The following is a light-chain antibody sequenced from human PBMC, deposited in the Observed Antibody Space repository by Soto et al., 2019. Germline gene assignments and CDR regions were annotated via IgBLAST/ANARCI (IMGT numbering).Light chain of an antibody. CDR3: QQYNDWPRT. V-gene: IGKV3-15*01. Sequence: EIVMTQSPATLSVSPGERATLSCRASQSVSSNLAWYQRTPGHAPRLLIYGATTRATGVAARFSGSGSGTEFTLTISSLQSEDFAVYYCQQYNDWPRTFGQGTKVEIK. J-gene: IGKJ1*01. CDR2: GAT. CDR1: QSVSSN.